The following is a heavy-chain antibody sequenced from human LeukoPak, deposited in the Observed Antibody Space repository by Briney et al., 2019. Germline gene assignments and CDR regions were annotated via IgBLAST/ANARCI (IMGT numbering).Heavy chain of an antibody. D-gene: IGHD4-17*01. Sequence: PGGSLRLSCAASGFTFSSYAMTWVRQAPGKGLDWVSGISGSGGSTYYADSVKGRFTISRDNSKNTLYLQMSSLRAEDTAVYYCAHGYGDYVFWGQGTLVTVSS. V-gene: IGHV3-23*01. CDR2: ISGSGGST. CDR3: AHGYGDYVF. CDR1: GFTFSSYA. J-gene: IGHJ4*02.